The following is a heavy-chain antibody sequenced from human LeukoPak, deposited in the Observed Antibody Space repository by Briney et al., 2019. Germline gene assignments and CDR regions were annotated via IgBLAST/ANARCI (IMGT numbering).Heavy chain of an antibody. CDR2: IYTSGST. CDR1: GGSISSYY. D-gene: IGHD6-13*01. V-gene: IGHV4-4*07. CDR3: ARGTSSWYFGWFDP. Sequence: PSETLSLTCTVSGGSISSYYWSWIRQPAGKALEWIGRIYTSGSTNYNPSLQSRVTISVGTSKNQFSLKLSSVTAADTAVYYCARGTSSWYFGWFDPWGQGTLVTVSS. J-gene: IGHJ5*02.